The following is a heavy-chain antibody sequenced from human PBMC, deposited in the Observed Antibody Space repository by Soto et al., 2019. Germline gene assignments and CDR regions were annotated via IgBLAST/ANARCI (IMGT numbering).Heavy chain of an antibody. V-gene: IGHV3-23*01. D-gene: IGHD3-22*01. CDR3: AKSPGMYYYDSTGYYHYDY. CDR2: ISGSGVST. CDR1: GFTFSPFW. J-gene: IGHJ4*02. Sequence: GGSLRLSCAASGFTFSPFWMHWVRQAPGKGLVWVSAISGSGVSTYYADSVKGRFTISRDNSKNTLYLQMNSLRAEDTAVYYCAKSPGMYYYDSTGYYHYDYWGQGTLVTVSS.